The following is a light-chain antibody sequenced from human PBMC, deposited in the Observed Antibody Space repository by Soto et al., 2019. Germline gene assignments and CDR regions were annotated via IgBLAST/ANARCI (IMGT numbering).Light chain of an antibody. CDR2: GAA. V-gene: IGKV3-20*01. CDR3: QQYGLSPKFS. J-gene: IGKJ3*01. CDR1: QYVSVRF. Sequence: EIVLTQSPGTLSLSPGESATLSCRASQYVSVRFLAWYQQKPGQAPRLLIYGAASRATGIADRFSGSGSGTDFSLTINRLEPEDSAVYYCQQYGLSPKFSFGPGTKVDIK.